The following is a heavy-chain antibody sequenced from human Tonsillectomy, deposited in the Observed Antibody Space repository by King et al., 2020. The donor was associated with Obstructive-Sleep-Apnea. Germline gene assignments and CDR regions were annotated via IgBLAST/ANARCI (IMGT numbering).Heavy chain of an antibody. Sequence: VQLVESGGSVVQPGRSLRLSCAVSGFTFSDYAMYWVRQAPGKGLEWVALIIFDGSNKYYADSVKGRFTISRDNSRHTMYLKMSSLRAEDTAVYFCARPISRGYYEYYYALDGWGQGTTVIVSS. D-gene: IGHD1-26*01. CDR3: ARPISRGYYEYYYALDG. CDR1: GFTFSDYA. J-gene: IGHJ6*01. V-gene: IGHV3-30*04. CDR2: IIFDGSNK.